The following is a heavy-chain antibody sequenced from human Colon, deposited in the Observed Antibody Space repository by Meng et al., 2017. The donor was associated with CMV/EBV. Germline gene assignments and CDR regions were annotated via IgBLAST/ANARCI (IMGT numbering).Heavy chain of an antibody. D-gene: IGHD3-9*01. J-gene: IGHJ4*02. Sequence: GESLKISCTVSGFTLNTFAMHWVRQAPGKGLEWVADVSYDGSNQHYADSVKGRFTIPRDTAKNTLYLQMNSLRGADTAAYYCARDSVLTGRLDYWGQGTLVTVSS. V-gene: IGHV3-30*04. CDR1: GFTLNTFA. CDR2: VSYDGSNQ. CDR3: ARDSVLTGRLDY.